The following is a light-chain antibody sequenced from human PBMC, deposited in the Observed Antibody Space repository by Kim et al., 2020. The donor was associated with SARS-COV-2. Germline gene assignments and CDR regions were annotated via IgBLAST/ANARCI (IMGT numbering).Light chain of an antibody. J-gene: IGKJ5*01. Sequence: PEDRATLSGRASQRVDRSSLAWYHQNPGQPPRLLIYDGSTRATGIPDRFSATESATDFTLTISRLEPEDFGVYYCQQYGYSPPITFGQGTRLEIK. V-gene: IGKV3-20*01. CDR1: QRVDRSS. CDR3: QQYGYSPPIT. CDR2: DGS.